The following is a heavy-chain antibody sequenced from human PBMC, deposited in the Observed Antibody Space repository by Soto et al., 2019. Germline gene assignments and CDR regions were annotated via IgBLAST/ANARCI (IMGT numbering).Heavy chain of an antibody. CDR2: LYWNDDE. D-gene: IGHD4-17*01. CDR1: GLSINTGGVG. CDR3: AKRRAVSNNSFFDP. V-gene: IGHV2-5*01. J-gene: IGHJ5*02. Sequence: QITLRESGPTLVKPTETLTLTCTLFGLSINTGGVGVGWIRQPPGKAPEWRALLYWNDDEWYSPSLRYRLSVTNDTSNKQVVLTMTLMNPADTGTYDCAKRRAVSNNSFFDPWGQGALVPSSS.